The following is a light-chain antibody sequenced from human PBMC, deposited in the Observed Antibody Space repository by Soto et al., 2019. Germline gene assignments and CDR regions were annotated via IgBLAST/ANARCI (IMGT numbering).Light chain of an antibody. V-gene: IGKV1-9*01. J-gene: IGKJ4*01. CDR2: AAS. Sequence: DIQMTQSPSTLSASLGDRVTITCRASQGISSYLAWYQQKPGKAPKLLIYAASTLQSGVPSRFSGSGSGTEFTLTISSLQPEDFATYYCQQRKSYPLTFGGGTKVDI. CDR3: QQRKSYPLT. CDR1: QGISSY.